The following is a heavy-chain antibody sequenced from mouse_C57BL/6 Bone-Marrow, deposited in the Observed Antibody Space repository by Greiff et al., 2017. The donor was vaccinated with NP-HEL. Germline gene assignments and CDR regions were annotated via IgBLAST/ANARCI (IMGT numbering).Heavy chain of an antibody. CDR3: AKSGSYYAMDY. V-gene: IGHV1-55*01. D-gene: IGHD4-1*01. CDR1: GYTFTSYW. CDR2: IYPGSGST. J-gene: IGHJ4*01. Sequence: QVQLKQPGAELVKPGASVKMSCKASGYTFTSYWITWVKQRPGQGLEWIGDIYPGSGSTNYNEKFKSKATLTVDTSSSTAYMQLSSLTSEDSAVYYCAKSGSYYAMDYWGQGTSVTVSS.